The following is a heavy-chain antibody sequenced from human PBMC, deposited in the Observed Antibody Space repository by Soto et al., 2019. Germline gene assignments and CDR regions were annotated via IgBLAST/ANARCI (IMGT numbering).Heavy chain of an antibody. CDR1: GYTLTELS. Sequence: ASEKVSCKVSGYTLTELSMHWVRQAPGKGLEWMGGFDPEDGETIYAQRFQGRVTMTEDTSTDTAYMELSSLRSEDTAVYYCATDRGSINWFDPWGQGTLVTSPQ. D-gene: IGHD6-13*01. V-gene: IGHV1-24*01. CDR2: FDPEDGET. CDR3: ATDRGSINWFDP. J-gene: IGHJ5*02.